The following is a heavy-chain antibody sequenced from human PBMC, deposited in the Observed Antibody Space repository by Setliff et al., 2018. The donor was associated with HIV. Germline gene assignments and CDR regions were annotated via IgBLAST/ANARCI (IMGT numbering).Heavy chain of an antibody. CDR3: AKDRRYYYGSGSYAAET. J-gene: IGHJ5*02. CDR1: GFRFRGHA. D-gene: IGHD3-10*01. CDR2: ISGSGIGS. Sequence: PGGSLRLSCAASGFRFRGHAMNWVRQAPGKGLEWVSAISGSGIGSYYPDSVKGRFTISRDNSKNTLFLQMNSLRAEDTAVYYCAKDRRYYYGSGSYAAETWGQGTLVTVSS. V-gene: IGHV3-23*01.